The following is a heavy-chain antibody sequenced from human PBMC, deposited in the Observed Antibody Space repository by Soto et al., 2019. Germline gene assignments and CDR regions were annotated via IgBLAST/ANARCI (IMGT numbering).Heavy chain of an antibody. CDR3: ARDRSYTTDY. V-gene: IGHV3-74*01. Sequence: SLRLSCAASGFTFSNSWMHWVRQAPGKGLVWVSYINSDGSTTTYADSVKGRFTISRDNAKNTVYLQITSLTAEDTAVYYCARDRSYTTDYWGQGTLVTVSS. CDR1: GFTFSNSW. D-gene: IGHD1-26*01. CDR2: INSDGSTT. J-gene: IGHJ4*02.